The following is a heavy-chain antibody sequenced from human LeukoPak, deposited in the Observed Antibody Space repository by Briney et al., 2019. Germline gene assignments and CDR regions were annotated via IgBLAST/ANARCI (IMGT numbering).Heavy chain of an antibody. J-gene: IGHJ4*02. D-gene: IGHD3-10*01. CDR3: AKSQKGLARIHWFGDTKDYFDY. Sequence: PGGSLRLSCAASGFTFSSYAMSWVRQAPGKGLEWVSAISGSGGSTYYADSVKGRFTISRHNSKNTLYLQMNSLRAEDTAVYYCAKSQKGLARIHWFGDTKDYFDYWGQGTLVTVSP. V-gene: IGHV3-23*01. CDR2: ISGSGGST. CDR1: GFTFSSYA.